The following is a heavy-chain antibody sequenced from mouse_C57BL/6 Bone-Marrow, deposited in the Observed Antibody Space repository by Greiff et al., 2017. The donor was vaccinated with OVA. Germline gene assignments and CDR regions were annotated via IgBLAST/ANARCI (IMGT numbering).Heavy chain of an antibody. V-gene: IGHV14-3*01. Sequence: EVKLQESVAELVRPGASVKLSCTASGFNIKNTYMHWVKQRPEQGLEWIGRIDPANGNTKYAPKFQGKATITADTSSNTAYLQLSSLTSEDTAIYYCARRYYYGSSYEDWFAYWGQGTLVTVSA. CDR2: IDPANGNT. CDR1: GFNIKNTY. J-gene: IGHJ3*01. CDR3: ARRYYYGSSYEDWFAY. D-gene: IGHD1-1*01.